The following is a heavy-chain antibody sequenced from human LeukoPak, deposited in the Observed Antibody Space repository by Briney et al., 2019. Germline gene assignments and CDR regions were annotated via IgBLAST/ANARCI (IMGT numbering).Heavy chain of an antibody. CDR3: ARDCGGDCYSPYFDY. CDR2: ISSSGSTI. Sequence: GGSLRLSCAASGFTFSSYEMNWVRQAPGKGLEWVSYISSSGSTIYYADSVKGRFTISRDNAKNSLYLQVNSLGAEDTAVYYCARDCGGDCYSPYFDYWGQGTLVTVSS. D-gene: IGHD2-21*02. CDR1: GFTFSSYE. J-gene: IGHJ4*02. V-gene: IGHV3-48*03.